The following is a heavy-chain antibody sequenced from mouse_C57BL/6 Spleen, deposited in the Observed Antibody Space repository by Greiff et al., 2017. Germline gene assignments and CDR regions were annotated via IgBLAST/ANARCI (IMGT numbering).Heavy chain of an antibody. D-gene: IGHD1-1*01. CDR1: GYTFTSYW. CDR3: ARYCYGSSYMDY. Sequence: QVQLQQPGAELVKPGASVKMSCKASGYTFTSYWITWVKQRPGQGLEWIGDIYPGSGSTNYNEKFKSKATLTVDTSSSTAYMQLSSLTSEDSAVYYCARYCYGSSYMDYWGQGTTLTVSS. V-gene: IGHV1-55*01. J-gene: IGHJ2*01. CDR2: IYPGSGST.